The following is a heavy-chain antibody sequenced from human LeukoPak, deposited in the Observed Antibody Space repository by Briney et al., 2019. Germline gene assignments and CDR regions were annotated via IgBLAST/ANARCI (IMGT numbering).Heavy chain of an antibody. CDR3: TRRRTYYYDSSGLNTRWYFDL. D-gene: IGHD3-22*01. CDR1: GFTFGDYA. Sequence: GGSLRLSCTASGFTFGDYAMSWVRQAPGKGLEWVGFIRSKAYGGTTEYAASVKGRFTISRDDSKSIAYLQMNSLKTEDTAVYYCTRRRTYYYDSSGLNTRWYFDLWGRGTLVTVSS. CDR2: IRSKAYGGTT. J-gene: IGHJ2*01. V-gene: IGHV3-49*04.